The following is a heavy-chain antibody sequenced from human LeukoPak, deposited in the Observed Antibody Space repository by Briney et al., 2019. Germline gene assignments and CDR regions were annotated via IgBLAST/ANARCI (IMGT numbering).Heavy chain of an antibody. CDR3: ARDRDDILTGTHWFDP. D-gene: IGHD3-9*01. CDR1: GGSISSGGYY. Sequence: ASQTLSLTCTVSGGSISSGGYYWSWIRQHPGKGLEWIGYIYYSGSTYYNPSLKSRVTISVDTSKNQFSLKLSSVTAADTAVYYCARDRDDILTGTHWFDPWGQGTLVTGSS. CDR2: IYYSGST. V-gene: IGHV4-31*03. J-gene: IGHJ5*02.